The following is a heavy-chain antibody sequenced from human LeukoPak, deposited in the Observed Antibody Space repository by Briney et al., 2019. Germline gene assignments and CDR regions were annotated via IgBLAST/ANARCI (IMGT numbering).Heavy chain of an antibody. V-gene: IGHV3-30*02. Sequence: GGSLRLSCAASGFTFSSYGMHWVRQAPGKGLEWVAFIRYDGSNKYYADSVKGRFTISRDNSKNTLYLQMNSLRAEDTAVYYCAKSWTWSGYWPWFDPWGQGTLVTVSS. CDR3: AKSWTWSGYWPWFDP. J-gene: IGHJ5*02. CDR2: IRYDGSNK. CDR1: GFTFSSYG. D-gene: IGHD3-3*01.